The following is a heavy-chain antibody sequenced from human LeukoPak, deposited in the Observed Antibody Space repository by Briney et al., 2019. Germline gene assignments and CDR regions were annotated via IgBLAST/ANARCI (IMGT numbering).Heavy chain of an antibody. Sequence: PSETLSLTCTVSGGSISSYYWSWIRQPPGKGLEWIAYIYYSGSTNYNPSLKSRVTISVDTSKNQFSLKLSSVTAADTAVYYCARAISGKWFNWFDPWGQGTLVTVSS. D-gene: IGHD3-22*01. J-gene: IGHJ5*02. CDR1: GGSISSYY. CDR2: IYYSGST. V-gene: IGHV4-59*12. CDR3: ARAISGKWFNWFDP.